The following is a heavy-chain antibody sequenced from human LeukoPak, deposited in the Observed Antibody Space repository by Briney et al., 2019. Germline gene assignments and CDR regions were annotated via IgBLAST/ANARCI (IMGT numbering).Heavy chain of an antibody. CDR1: GFTFSSYA. J-gene: IGHJ4*02. D-gene: IGHD3-16*02. CDR3: ATHDYVWGSYRAIDY. Sequence: PGGSLGLSCAASGFTFSSYAMSWVRQAPGKGLEWVSAISGSGGSTYYADSVKGRFTISRDNSKNTLYLQMNSLRAVDTAVYYCATHDYVWGSYRAIDYWGQGTLVTVSS. V-gene: IGHV3-23*01. CDR2: ISGSGGST.